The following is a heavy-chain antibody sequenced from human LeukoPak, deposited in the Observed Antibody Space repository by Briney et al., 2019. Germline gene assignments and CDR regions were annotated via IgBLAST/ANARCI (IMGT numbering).Heavy chain of an antibody. CDR3: ARLGGAIYFYYMDV. Sequence: PSQTLSLTCTVSGDSISSGDYYWSWIRQPAGKGLEWIGRISSSGSTNYNPSLKSRVTISVDTSKNQFSLKLTSVTAADTAVYYCARLGGAIYFYYMDVWGKGTTVTISS. CDR1: GDSISSGDYY. D-gene: IGHD2-2*02. CDR2: ISSSGST. J-gene: IGHJ6*03. V-gene: IGHV4-61*02.